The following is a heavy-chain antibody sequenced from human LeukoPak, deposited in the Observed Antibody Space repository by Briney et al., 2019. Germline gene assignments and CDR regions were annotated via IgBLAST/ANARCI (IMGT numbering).Heavy chain of an antibody. V-gene: IGHV4-4*07. CDR1: GGSISTYY. CDR3: ARKNSGGWYFDY. D-gene: IGHD6-19*01. J-gene: IGHJ4*02. Sequence: PSETLSLTCTVSGGSISTYYYSWIRQPAGKGLEWIGRIYSSGSTNYNPSLKSRVTMSVETFKNQFSLILSSVTASDTAVYYCARKNSGGWYFDYWGQGTLVTVSS. CDR2: IYSSGST.